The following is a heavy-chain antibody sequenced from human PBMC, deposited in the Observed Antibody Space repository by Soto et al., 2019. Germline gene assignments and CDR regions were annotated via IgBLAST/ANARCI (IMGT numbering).Heavy chain of an antibody. Sequence: SETLSLTCAVYGGSISGYYWSWIRQPPGKGLEWIGEINHSGSTNYNPSLKSRVTISVDTSKNQFSLKLSSVTAADTAVYYCARDQFGFSTWGQGTLVTVSS. J-gene: IGHJ5*02. CDR2: INHSGST. D-gene: IGHD2-2*01. CDR3: ARDQFGFST. V-gene: IGHV4-34*01. CDR1: GGSISGYY.